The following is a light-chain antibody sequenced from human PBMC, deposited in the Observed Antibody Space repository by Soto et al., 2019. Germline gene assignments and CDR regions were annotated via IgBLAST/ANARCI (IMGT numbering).Light chain of an antibody. CDR1: SSDVGGYNY. Sequence: QSALTQPRSVSGSPGQSVTISCTGTSSDVGGYNYVSWYQQHPGKAPKLMIYDVSKRPSGVPDRFSGSKSGNTASLTISGLQAEDEDDYYCCSYAGSYSNWVFGGGTKLTVL. V-gene: IGLV2-11*01. CDR3: CSYAGSYSNWV. J-gene: IGLJ3*02. CDR2: DVS.